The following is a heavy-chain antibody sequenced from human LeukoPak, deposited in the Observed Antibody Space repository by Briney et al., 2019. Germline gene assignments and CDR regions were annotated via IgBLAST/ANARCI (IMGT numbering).Heavy chain of an antibody. J-gene: IGHJ4*02. CDR3: ARHGDKCTYGLSPDY. D-gene: IGHD3-10*01. Sequence: ESLKISCKGSGYSFANFWIGWVRQMPGKGLEWMGIVYPGDSDTLYSPSFKGQVTISADKSINTAYLQWSSLKASDTAIYYCARHGDKCTYGLSPDYWGQGALVTVSS. CDR1: GYSFANFW. CDR2: VYPGDSDT. V-gene: IGHV5-51*01.